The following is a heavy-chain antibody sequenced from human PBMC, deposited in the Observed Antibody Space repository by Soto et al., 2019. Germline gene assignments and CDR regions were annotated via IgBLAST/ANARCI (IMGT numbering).Heavy chain of an antibody. CDR2: IIPIFGTA. CDR3: ARDMEVVPAAYNWFDP. D-gene: IGHD2-2*01. V-gene: IGHV1-69*13. J-gene: IGHJ5*02. CDR1: GGTFSSYA. Sequence: SVKVSCKASGGTFSSYAISWVRQAPGQGLEWMGGIIPIFGTANYAQKFQGRVTITADESTSTAYMELSSLRSEDTAVYYCARDMEVVPAAYNWFDPWGQGTLVTVSS.